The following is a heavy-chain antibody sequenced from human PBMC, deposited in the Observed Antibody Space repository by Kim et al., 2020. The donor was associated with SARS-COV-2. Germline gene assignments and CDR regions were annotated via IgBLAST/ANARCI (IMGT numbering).Heavy chain of an antibody. D-gene: IGHD6-13*01. CDR1: GFTFSSYA. Sequence: GGSLRLSCAASGFTFSSYAMSWVRQAPGKGLEWVSAISGSGGSTYYADSVKGRFTISRDNSKNTLYLQMNSLRAEDTAVYYCAKGVYPNYYYYGMDVWGQGTTVTVSS. V-gene: IGHV3-23*01. J-gene: IGHJ6*02. CDR3: AKGVYPNYYYYGMDV. CDR2: ISGSGGST.